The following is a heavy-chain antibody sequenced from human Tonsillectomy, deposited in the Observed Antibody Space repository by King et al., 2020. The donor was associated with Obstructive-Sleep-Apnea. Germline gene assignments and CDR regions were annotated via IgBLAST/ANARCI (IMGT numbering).Heavy chain of an antibody. CDR3: ARTRASFYYFYGMDV. D-gene: IGHD3-3*02. V-gene: IGHV2-70*01. Sequence: TLKESGPALVKPTQTLTLTCTFSGFSLNTSEMCVSWIRQPPGKALEWLALINWDDDKYYSTSLKTRLTISKHTSKNQVVLTMTNMDPVDTATYYCARTRASFYYFYGMDVWGQGTTVTVSS. CDR2: INWDDDK. J-gene: IGHJ6*02. CDR1: GFSLNTSEMC.